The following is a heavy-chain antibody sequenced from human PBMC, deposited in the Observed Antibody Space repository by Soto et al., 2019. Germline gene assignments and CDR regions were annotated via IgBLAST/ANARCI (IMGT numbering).Heavy chain of an antibody. D-gene: IGHD3-3*01. J-gene: IGHJ6*02. V-gene: IGHV4-34*01. CDR1: GGSFSGYY. CDR2: INHSGST. Sequence: SETLSLTCAVYGGSFSGYYWSWIRQPPGKGLEWIGEINHSGSTNYNPTLKSRVTISVDTSKNQFSLKLSSVTAADTAVYYCARGCRYYDFWSGYYYYYYYGMDVWGQGTTVTVSS. CDR3: ARGCRYYDFWSGYYYYYYYGMDV.